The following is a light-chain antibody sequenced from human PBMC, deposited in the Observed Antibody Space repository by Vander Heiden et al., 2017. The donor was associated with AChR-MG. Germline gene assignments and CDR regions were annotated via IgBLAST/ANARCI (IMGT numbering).Light chain of an antibody. J-gene: IGKJ4*01. Sequence: EIVLTQSPATLSLSPGERATLSRRASHSIGSYLAWYQQKPGQAPRLLIYDASHRATGIPARFGGSGSGTDFTLTIRSLEPEDFALYYCQQRWSWPHTFGGGTKVEIK. V-gene: IGKV3-11*01. CDR3: QQRWSWPHT. CDR1: HSIGSY. CDR2: DAS.